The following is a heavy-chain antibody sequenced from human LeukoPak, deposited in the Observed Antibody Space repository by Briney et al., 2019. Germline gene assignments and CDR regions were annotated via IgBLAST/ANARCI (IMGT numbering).Heavy chain of an antibody. Sequence: SETLSLTCTDSGGSISSYYWSWIRQPPGKGLEWIGYIYYSGSTNYNPSLKSRVTISVDTSKNQFSLKLSSVTAADTAVYYCARGTYYYGSGSYYYFDYWGQGTLVTVSS. V-gene: IGHV4-59*01. D-gene: IGHD3-10*01. CDR3: ARGTYYYGSGSYYYFDY. CDR1: GGSISSYY. CDR2: IYYSGST. J-gene: IGHJ4*02.